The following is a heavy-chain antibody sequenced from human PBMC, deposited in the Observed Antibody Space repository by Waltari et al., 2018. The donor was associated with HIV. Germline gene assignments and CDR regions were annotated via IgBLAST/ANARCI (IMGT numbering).Heavy chain of an antibody. CDR2: ITPISGTT. D-gene: IGHD3-3*01. V-gene: IGHV1-69*12. J-gene: IGHJ5*02. CDR3: ARLGRSRFLEWIPFDP. Sequence: QVQLVQSGAEVKKPGSSVKVSCKASGGTFSSYAISWVRQAPGQGLEWMGGITPISGTTNYAQKFQGRVTITADESTSTANKELNSLKSEDTAVYYCARLGRSRFLEWIPFDPWGQGTLVTVSS. CDR1: GGTFSSYA.